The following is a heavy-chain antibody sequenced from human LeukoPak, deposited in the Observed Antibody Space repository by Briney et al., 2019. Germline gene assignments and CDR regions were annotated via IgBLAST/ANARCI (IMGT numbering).Heavy chain of an antibody. V-gene: IGHV4-59*01. CDR2: ISHSGST. Sequence: SETLSLTCAVYGGSFSDYWWTWLRQSPGKGLEWIGYISHSGSTNYNPSLKSRVTISVDTSKNQFSLKVRSVTAADTAVYFCARPYSTSHAAAFDIWGQGTMVTVSS. D-gene: IGHD2-2*01. CDR1: GGSFSDYW. CDR3: ARPYSTSHAAAFDI. J-gene: IGHJ3*02.